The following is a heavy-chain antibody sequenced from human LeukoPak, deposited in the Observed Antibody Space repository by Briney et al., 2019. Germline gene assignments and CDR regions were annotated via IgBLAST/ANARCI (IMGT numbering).Heavy chain of an antibody. Sequence: PGGSLRLSCAASGFTLSSYAMSWVRQAPGKGLEWVSAISGSGGSTYYADSVKGRFTISRDNSKNTLYLQMNSLRAEDTAVYYCAKDSGWSRFEWFDPWGQGTLVTVSS. CDR2: ISGSGGST. CDR3: AKDSGWSRFEWFDP. CDR1: GFTLSSYA. J-gene: IGHJ5*02. V-gene: IGHV3-23*01. D-gene: IGHD6-19*01.